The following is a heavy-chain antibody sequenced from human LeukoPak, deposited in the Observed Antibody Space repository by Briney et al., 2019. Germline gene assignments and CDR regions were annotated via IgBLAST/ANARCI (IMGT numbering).Heavy chain of an antibody. V-gene: IGHV6-1*01. CDR2: TYYRSKWYS. CDR3: TRGISGRWFGESLSENHHYGMDV. Sequence: SQTLSLTCAISGDSVSRNSAAWHWIRQSPSRGLEWLGRTYYRSKWYSDYAKSLKSRISINSDTSKNQFSLQLSSVTPGDTAVYYCTRGISGRWFGESLSENHHYGMDVWGQGTTVIVSS. J-gene: IGHJ6*02. D-gene: IGHD3-10*01. CDR1: GDSVSRNSAA.